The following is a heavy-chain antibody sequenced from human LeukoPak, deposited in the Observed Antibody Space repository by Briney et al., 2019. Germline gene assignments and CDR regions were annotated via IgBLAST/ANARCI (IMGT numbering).Heavy chain of an antibody. CDR1: GFTFSGDW. D-gene: IGHD1-26*01. CDR3: AGGGYLLDY. J-gene: IGHJ4*02. V-gene: IGHV3-74*01. Sequence: GGSLRLSCAASGFTFSGDWLHWVRQAPGKGLVWVSRINGDGSITSYSDSVKGRFTISRDNAKNTLYLQMTSLRAEDTAVYYCAGGGYLLDYWGQGTLVTVSS. CDR2: INGDGSIT.